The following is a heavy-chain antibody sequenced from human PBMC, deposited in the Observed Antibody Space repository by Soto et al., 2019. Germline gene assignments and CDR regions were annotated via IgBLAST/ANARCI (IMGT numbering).Heavy chain of an antibody. J-gene: IGHJ4*02. CDR3: ARCYDTSGYWGGLDFDY. CDR2: IYYSGTT. V-gene: IGHV4-31*03. D-gene: IGHD3-22*01. CDR1: GGSISSGAYY. Sequence: QVQLQESGPGLVKPSQTLSLTCTVSGGSISSGAYYWSWIRQHPGKGLEWIGYIYYSGTTYYNPSLKSRLAISVDRSKNQFSLKLSSVTAADTALYYCARCYDTSGYWGGLDFDYWGQGTLVTVSS.